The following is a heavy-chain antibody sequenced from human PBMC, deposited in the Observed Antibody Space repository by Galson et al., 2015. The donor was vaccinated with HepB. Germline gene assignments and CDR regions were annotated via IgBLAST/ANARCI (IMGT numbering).Heavy chain of an antibody. J-gene: IGHJ4*02. CDR1: GFSFSDHY. CDR2: SRNKPKGYST. V-gene: IGHV3-72*01. D-gene: IGHD4-23*01. CDR3: ARSEVTTVVTDFDS. Sequence: SLRLFCAVSGFSFSDHYIDWVRQAPGKGLEWVGRSRNKPKGYSTAYAASVKGRFTVSRDDSKTSVFLQMNSLRSEDTAVYYCARSEVTTVVTDFDSWGQGTLVTVSS.